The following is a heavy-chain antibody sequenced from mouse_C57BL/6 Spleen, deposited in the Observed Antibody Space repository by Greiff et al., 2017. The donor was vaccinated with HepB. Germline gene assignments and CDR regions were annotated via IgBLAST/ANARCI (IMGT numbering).Heavy chain of an antibody. CDR2: IYPRSGNT. CDR1: GYTFTSYG. J-gene: IGHJ3*01. D-gene: IGHD1-1*01. V-gene: IGHV1-81*01. CDR3: ARHGSSYGFAY. Sequence: QVQLQQSGAELARPGASVKLSCKASGYTFTSYGISWVKQRTGQGLEWIGEIYPRSGNTYYNEKFKGKATLTADKSSSTAYMELRSLTSEDSAVYFCARHGSSYGFAYWGQGTLVTVSA.